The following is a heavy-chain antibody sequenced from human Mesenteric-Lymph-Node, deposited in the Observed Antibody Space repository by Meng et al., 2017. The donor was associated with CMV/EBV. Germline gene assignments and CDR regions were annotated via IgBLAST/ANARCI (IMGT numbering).Heavy chain of an antibody. Sequence: EVHLWESGGGLVELGGSMRLSCAASVITFSSSAMSWVRQAPGKGLEWVSAISVSGGTTYYKDSVKGRFTISRDNSDNMLYLQMNSLSAEDTAVYYCAKGYGLFNYWGRGTLVTISS. CDR3: AKGYGLFNY. D-gene: IGHD3-3*01. J-gene: IGHJ4*02. V-gene: IGHV3-23*01. CDR1: VITFSSSA. CDR2: ISVSGGTT.